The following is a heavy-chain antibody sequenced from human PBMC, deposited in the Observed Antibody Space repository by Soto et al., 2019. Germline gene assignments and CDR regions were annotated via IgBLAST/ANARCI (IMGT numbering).Heavy chain of an antibody. J-gene: IGHJ5*02. CDR2: IYYSGST. D-gene: IGHD3-10*01. CDR3: AREYYYGAGSYPYNFFDP. CDR1: GASISSGYYY. V-gene: IGHV4-31*03. Sequence: QVQLQESGPGLVKASQTLSLTCTVSGASISSGYYYWSWIRHHPGKGLEWIGYIYYSGSTYYNPSXKSRVTISVXTXXXQXXLKLSSVTAADTAVYYCAREYYYGAGSYPYNFFDPWGQGILVTVSP.